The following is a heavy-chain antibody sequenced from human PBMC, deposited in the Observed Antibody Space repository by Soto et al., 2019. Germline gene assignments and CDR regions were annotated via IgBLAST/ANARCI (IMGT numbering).Heavy chain of an antibody. CDR3: ARDRRDVVVVAATPRYYYYGMDV. CDR1: GFTFSNYP. CDR2: ISGSGETP. V-gene: IGHV3-23*01. D-gene: IGHD2-15*01. J-gene: IGHJ6*02. Sequence: HPGGSLRLSCAASGFTFSNYPMSWVRQAPGKGLEWVSGISGSGETPYYADSVKGRFTISRDNAKNSLYLQMNSLRAEDTAVYYCARDRRDVVVVAATPRYYYYGMDVWGQGTTVTVSS.